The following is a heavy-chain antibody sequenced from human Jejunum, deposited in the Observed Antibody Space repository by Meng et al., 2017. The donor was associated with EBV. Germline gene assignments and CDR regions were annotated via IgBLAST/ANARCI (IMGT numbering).Heavy chain of an antibody. J-gene: IGHJ5*02. CDR3: TRAARVFGDYAWFGP. CDR1: GYTFTDYY. Sequence: QVQLVQSGAEVKKPXASVTVSCXASGYTFTDYYILWVRQVPGQRPEWMGWISPNSGATTYAQIFQGSVTFTTDTSITTAYMEMSSLRFEDTAVYFCTRAARVFGDYAWFGPWGQGTLVTVSS. V-gene: IGHV1-2*04. D-gene: IGHD4-17*01. CDR2: ISPNSGAT.